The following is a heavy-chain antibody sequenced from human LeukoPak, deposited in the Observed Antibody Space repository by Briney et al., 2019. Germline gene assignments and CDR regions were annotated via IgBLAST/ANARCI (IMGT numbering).Heavy chain of an antibody. V-gene: IGHV3-23*01. CDR3: AKDKGEYYYGSGSYYPFFDY. Sequence: GGSLRLSCAASGFTFSSYGMSWVRQAPGKGLEWVSAISGSGGSTYYADSVKGRFTISRDNSKNTLYLQMNSLRAEDTAVYYCAKDKGEYYYGSGSYYPFFDYWGQGTLVTVSS. D-gene: IGHD3-10*01. J-gene: IGHJ4*02. CDR2: ISGSGGST. CDR1: GFTFSSYG.